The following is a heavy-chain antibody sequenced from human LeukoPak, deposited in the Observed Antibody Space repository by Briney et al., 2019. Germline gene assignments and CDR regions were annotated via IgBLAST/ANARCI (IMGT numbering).Heavy chain of an antibody. J-gene: IGHJ4*02. CDR1: GFTFSSYW. V-gene: IGHV3-7*03. CDR3: AKDAVYDSSGYYPYYFDY. D-gene: IGHD3-22*01. CDR2: LKQDGREK. Sequence: GGSLRLSCAASGFTFSSYWMSWVRQAPGKGLEWVANLKQDGREKFYVDSVKGRFTISRDNAKNSLYLQMNSLRAEDTALYYCAKDAVYDSSGYYPYYFDYWGQGTLVTVSS.